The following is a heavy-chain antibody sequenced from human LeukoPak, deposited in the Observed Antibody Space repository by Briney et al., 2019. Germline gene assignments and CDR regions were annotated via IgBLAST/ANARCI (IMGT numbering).Heavy chain of an antibody. CDR3: ARDPYTIAAAGHEYFQH. Sequence: GASVKVSCKASGYTFTSSGISWVRQAPGQGLEWMGWISTHDVNTKYAQKLQGRVTLTTDTSTSTAYMELRSLRSDDTAVYYCARDPYTIAAAGHEYFQHWGQGTLVTVSS. CDR2: ISTHDVNT. V-gene: IGHV1-18*01. D-gene: IGHD6-13*01. CDR1: GYTFTSSG. J-gene: IGHJ1*01.